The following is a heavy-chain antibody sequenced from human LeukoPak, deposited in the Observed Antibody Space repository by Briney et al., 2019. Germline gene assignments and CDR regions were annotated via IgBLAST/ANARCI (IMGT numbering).Heavy chain of an antibody. Sequence: SGPTLVKPTQTLTLTCTFSGFSLSTSGVGVGWIRQPPGKPLEWLALIYWNDDKRYSPSLKSRLTITKDTSKNQVVLTMTNMDPVDTATYYCAHRQDSPQVSPNDFDYWGQGTLVTVSS. CDR2: IYWNDDK. V-gene: IGHV2-5*01. CDR3: AHRQDSPQVSPNDFDY. CDR1: GFSLSTSGVG. J-gene: IGHJ4*02. D-gene: IGHD2-15*01.